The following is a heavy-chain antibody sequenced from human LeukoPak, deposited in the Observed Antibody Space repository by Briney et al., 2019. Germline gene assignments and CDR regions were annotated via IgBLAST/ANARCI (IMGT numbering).Heavy chain of an antibody. CDR1: GFTFSSYG. CDR3: AKGLVAALGV. CDR2: ISGSGGST. J-gene: IGHJ6*04. Sequence: GGSLRLSCAASGFTFSSYGMSWVRQAPGKGLEWVSAISGSGGSTYYADSVKGRFTISRDNSKDTLYLQMNSLRAEDTAVYYCAKGLVAALGVWGKGTTVTISS. D-gene: IGHD2-15*01. V-gene: IGHV3-23*01.